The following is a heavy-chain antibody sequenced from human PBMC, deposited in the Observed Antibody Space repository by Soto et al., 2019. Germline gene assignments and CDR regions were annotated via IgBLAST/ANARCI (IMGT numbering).Heavy chain of an antibody. CDR1: GFTFGSYA. D-gene: IGHD3-10*01. CDR3: AKDNGNYGSGSFSH. CDR2: ISGTSDSS. V-gene: IGHV3-23*04. Sequence: EVQLVESGGGLVQPGGSLRLSCAASGFTFGSYAMSWVRQAPGKGLEWVSLISGTSDSSEYANAVKGRFTISRDYSKTTVFLQMNSLRDEDTAVYFCAKDNGNYGSGSFSHWGQGTLVTVSS. J-gene: IGHJ4*02.